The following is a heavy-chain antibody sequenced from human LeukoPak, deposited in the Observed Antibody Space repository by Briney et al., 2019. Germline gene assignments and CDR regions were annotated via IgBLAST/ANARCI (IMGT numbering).Heavy chain of an antibody. D-gene: IGHD3-3*01. CDR2: ISISGDIT. V-gene: IGHV3-23*01. Sequence: GGSLRLSCAVSGFTFSSHAMTWVRQAPGKGLEWVSGISISGDITYYADSVQGRFIISRDNSKNTLYLQMSSLRADDTAVYYCAKRQRITLFGVNTDYFDYWGQGTLVTVSS. J-gene: IGHJ4*02. CDR3: AKRQRITLFGVNTDYFDY. CDR1: GFTFSSHA.